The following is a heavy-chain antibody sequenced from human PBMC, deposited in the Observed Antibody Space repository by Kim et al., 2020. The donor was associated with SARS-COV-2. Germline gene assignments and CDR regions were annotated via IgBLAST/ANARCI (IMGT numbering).Heavy chain of an antibody. V-gene: IGHV1-24*01. CDR2: T. D-gene: IGHD6-13*01. Sequence: TIYAQKFQGRVTMTEDTSTDTAYMELSSLRSEDTAVYYCATDIAAAGFDYWGQGTLVTVSS. CDR3: ATDIAAAGFDY. J-gene: IGHJ4*02.